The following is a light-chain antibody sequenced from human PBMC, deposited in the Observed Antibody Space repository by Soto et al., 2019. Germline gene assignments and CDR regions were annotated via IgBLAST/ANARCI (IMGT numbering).Light chain of an antibody. CDR1: QSVRSSF. V-gene: IGKV3-20*01. CDR2: GAS. Sequence: EVVLPQSTGTLSLSAGESSNLSCRASQSVRSSFLAWYQQTPGQAPRLLIYGASSRATGIPDRFSGSGSGTDFTLTISRLEPEDFAVYYCQQYGSSPAFGQGTKVDIK. J-gene: IGKJ1*01. CDR3: QQYGSSPA.